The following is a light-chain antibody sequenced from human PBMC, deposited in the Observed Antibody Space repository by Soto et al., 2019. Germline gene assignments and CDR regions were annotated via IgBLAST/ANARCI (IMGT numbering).Light chain of an antibody. CDR3: QQYYNRES. J-gene: IGKJ1*01. CDR1: QRINPW. Sequence: DIQMTQSPSTVSASVGDRVTITCRASQRINPWLAWHQQKPGKAPKVLIYKTSDLENGVPSRFSGSGSGTEYTLTITHLQPDDFATYYCQQYYNRESFGQGTKVEV. V-gene: IGKV1-5*03. CDR2: KTS.